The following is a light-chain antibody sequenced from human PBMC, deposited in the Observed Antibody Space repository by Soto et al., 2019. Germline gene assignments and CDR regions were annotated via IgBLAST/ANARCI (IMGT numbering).Light chain of an antibody. J-gene: IGKJ5*01. V-gene: IGKV1-5*01. CDR1: QTISTW. Sequence: DLQMTQSPSALSASVGDRVTITCRASQTISTWLAWYQQKPGKAPKLLIYDASSLQSGVPSRFSGSGSGTEFTLTISGLQPDDFATYYCQQYNTYSRTFGQGTRLEIK. CDR2: DAS. CDR3: QQYNTYSRT.